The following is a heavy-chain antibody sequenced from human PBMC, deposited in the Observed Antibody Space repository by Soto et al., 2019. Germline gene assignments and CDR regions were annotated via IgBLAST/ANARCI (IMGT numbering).Heavy chain of an antibody. CDR3: ARTAATGKYYYGVDV. V-gene: IGHV5-51*01. Sequence: PGESLKISCKGSGYSFTSYWIGWVRQMPGKGLEWMGIIYPGDSDTRYSPSFQGQVTISADKSISTAYLQWSSLKASDTAMYYCARTAATGKYYYGVDVWGQGTTVIVSS. CDR2: IYPGDSDT. J-gene: IGHJ6*02. CDR1: GYSFTSYW. D-gene: IGHD6-13*01.